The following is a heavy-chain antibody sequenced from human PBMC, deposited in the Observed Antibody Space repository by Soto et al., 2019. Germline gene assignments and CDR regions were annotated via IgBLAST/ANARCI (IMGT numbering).Heavy chain of an antibody. Sequence: QVQLVQSGAEVKKPGASLKISCKASGYTFTSFYIHWVRQAPGQGLEWMAIINPTGGSASYAQRFQGRVTLTRDTSTGTVYMEMRSLTSKDTAVYYCARAGRATVSLYMFDFWGQGTQVTGSS. CDR2: INPTGGSA. CDR3: ARAGRATVSLYMFDF. D-gene: IGHD3-10*01. J-gene: IGHJ4*02. CDR1: GYTFTSFY. V-gene: IGHV1-46*01.